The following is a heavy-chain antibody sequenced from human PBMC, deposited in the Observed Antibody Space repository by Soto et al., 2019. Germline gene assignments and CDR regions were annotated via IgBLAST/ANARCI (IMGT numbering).Heavy chain of an antibody. J-gene: IGHJ4*02. CDR2: ISNNGDTA. D-gene: IGHD3-16*02. Sequence: EVQLLESGGGLVQPGGSLTLSCATSGFTFSSYAMVWVRQAAEKGLEWVASISNNGDTAYYADSVKGRFTISRGNSENTLELQMNGLRADDMALYFCAKSRVFIGAIVTLLDSWGQGTQVTVSS. V-gene: IGHV3-23*01. CDR3: AKSRVFIGAIVTLLDS. CDR1: GFTFSSYA.